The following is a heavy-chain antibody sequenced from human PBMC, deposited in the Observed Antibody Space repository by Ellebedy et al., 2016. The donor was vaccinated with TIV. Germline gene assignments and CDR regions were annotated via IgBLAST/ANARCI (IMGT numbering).Heavy chain of an antibody. CDR3: ARASFYDVDLSGWYFDL. D-gene: IGHD3-10*02. J-gene: IGHJ2*01. Sequence: GGSLRLSCAASKFTVSYNYMNWVRQAPGKGPAWVSGIYTDDSTDYADSVKGRFTISRDNSKNTLYLQMNSLRTEDTAVYYCARASFYDVDLSGWYFDLWGRGTLITVSS. CDR1: KFTVSYNY. CDR2: IYTDDST. V-gene: IGHV3-66*01.